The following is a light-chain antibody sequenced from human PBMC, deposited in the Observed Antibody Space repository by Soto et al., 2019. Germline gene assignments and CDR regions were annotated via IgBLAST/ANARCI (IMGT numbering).Light chain of an antibody. CDR2: TAS. V-gene: IGKV1-39*01. J-gene: IGKJ1*01. CDR1: QSISSY. CDR3: QQSHSSPWT. Sequence: DIEMTQSPSSLSASVGDRVTIICRASQSISSYLNWYQQKPGKAPRLLIFTASRLQSVVPLRFSGSGSGTDFTLTISSLQPEDFATYHCQQSHSSPWTFGQGTKVEIK.